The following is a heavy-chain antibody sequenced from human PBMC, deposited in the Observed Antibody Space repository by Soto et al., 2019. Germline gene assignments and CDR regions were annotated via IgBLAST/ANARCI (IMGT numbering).Heavy chain of an antibody. D-gene: IGHD3-3*01. J-gene: IGHJ4*02. CDR2: IRSKAYGGTT. Sequence: GGSLRLSCTASGFTFGDYAMSWFRQAPGKGLEWVGFIRSKAYGGTTEYAASVKGRFTISRDDSKSIAYLQMNSLKTEDTAVYYCTRPPYDFWSGYYTGGYDSFDYWGQGTLVTVSS. V-gene: IGHV3-49*03. CDR1: GFTFGDYA. CDR3: TRPPYDFWSGYYTGGYDSFDY.